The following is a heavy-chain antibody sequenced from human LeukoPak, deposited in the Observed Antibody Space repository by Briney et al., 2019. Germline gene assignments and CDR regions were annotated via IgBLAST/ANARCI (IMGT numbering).Heavy chain of an antibody. CDR1: GGSLSNYY. J-gene: IGHJ4*02. CDR3: ARYSEWPPYFDY. V-gene: IGHV4-59*08. Sequence: SETLSLTCTVSGGSLSNYYWSWIRQPPGKGLEWIGFIYYSGSTNYNPSLKSRLTISVDTSKNQFFLKLSSVTAADTAVYYCARYSEWPPYFDYWGQGTLVTVSS. D-gene: IGHD3-3*01. CDR2: IYYSGST.